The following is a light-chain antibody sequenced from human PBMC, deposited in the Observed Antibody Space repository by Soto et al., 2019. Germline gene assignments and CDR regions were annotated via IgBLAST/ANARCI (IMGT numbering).Light chain of an antibody. CDR3: QQYDTYWT. CDR2: DAS. Sequence: DIQMTQSPSTLSASVGDRVTITCRASQSILSWLAWYQHKPGKAPKLLIYDASSLESGVPSRFSGSRSGTEFTPTISSLQPDDIATYYCQQYDTYWTFGQGTKVEI. V-gene: IGKV1-5*01. J-gene: IGKJ1*01. CDR1: QSILSW.